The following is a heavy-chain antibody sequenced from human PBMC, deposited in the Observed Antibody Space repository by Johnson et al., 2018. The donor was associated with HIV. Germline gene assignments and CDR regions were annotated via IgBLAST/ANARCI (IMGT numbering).Heavy chain of an antibody. Sequence: QVQLLESGGGVVQPGRSLRLSCAASGFTFSSYGMHWVRQAPGKGLEWVAFIWYDGSNQYYADSVKGRFTVSRDNSKHTLYLQMNSLRAEDTAVYYCAKLIVNWNYVEHPSRAFDIWGQGTMVTVSS. CDR2: IWYDGSNQ. CDR1: GFTFSSYG. V-gene: IGHV3-30*02. D-gene: IGHD1-7*01. J-gene: IGHJ3*02. CDR3: AKLIVNWNYVEHPSRAFDI.